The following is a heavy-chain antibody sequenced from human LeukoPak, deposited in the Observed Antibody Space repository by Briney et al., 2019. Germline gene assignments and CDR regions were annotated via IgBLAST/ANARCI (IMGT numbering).Heavy chain of an antibody. CDR1: GGSVSSGSYY. CDR3: ARDQSGNRWDYCYYGMDV. CDR2: IYYSGST. V-gene: IGHV4-61*01. D-gene: IGHD4-23*01. J-gene: IGHJ6*02. Sequence: SETLSLTCTVSGGSVSSGSYYWSWIRQPPGKGLEWIGYIYYSGSTNYNPSLKSRVTISVDTSKNQFSLKLSSVTAADTAVYYCARDQSGNRWDYCYYGMDVWGQGTTVTVSS.